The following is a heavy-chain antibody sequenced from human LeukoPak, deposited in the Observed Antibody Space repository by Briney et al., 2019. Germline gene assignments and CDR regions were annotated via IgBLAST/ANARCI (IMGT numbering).Heavy chain of an antibody. CDR2: INTNTGIP. CDR1: GYPFTVYY. CDR3: ARGSLAADGNDAFDI. J-gene: IGHJ3*02. Sequence: ASVRVSCKTSGYPFTVYYIHWVRQAPGQGLEWMGWINTNTGIPTYAQGFTGRFVFSFDTSVSTPYLQISSLKPEDTAVYYCARGSLAADGNDAFDIWGQGTMVTVSS. D-gene: IGHD6-13*01. V-gene: IGHV7-4-1*02.